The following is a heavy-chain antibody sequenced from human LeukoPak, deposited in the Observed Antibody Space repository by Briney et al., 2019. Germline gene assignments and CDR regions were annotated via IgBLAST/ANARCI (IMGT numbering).Heavy chain of an antibody. J-gene: IGHJ6*02. V-gene: IGHV3-23*01. D-gene: IGHD3-16*01. Sequence: GGSLRLSCAASEFTYSSYAMQWVRQAPGKGLEWVSGINVSGGSTWYADSVKGRFTISRDNSKNTLYLQMNSLRAEDTAVYYCAKYVSAKGPPYALDVWGQGTTVTVSS. CDR1: EFTYSSYA. CDR3: AKYVSAKGPPYALDV. CDR2: INVSGGST.